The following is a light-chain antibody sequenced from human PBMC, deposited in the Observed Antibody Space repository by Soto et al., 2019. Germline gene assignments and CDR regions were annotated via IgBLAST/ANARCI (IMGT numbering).Light chain of an antibody. J-gene: IGKJ1*01. CDR1: QSVSTY. CDR2: DAS. CDR3: QQSSNWQGT. V-gene: IGKV3-11*01. Sequence: EIVMTQSPATLSVSPGERATLSCRASQSVSTYLAWYQQKAGRPPRLLIYDASKRAPGIPARFSGSGSGTDFTLTISSLEPEDFAVYYCQQSSNWQGTFGRGTKVDI.